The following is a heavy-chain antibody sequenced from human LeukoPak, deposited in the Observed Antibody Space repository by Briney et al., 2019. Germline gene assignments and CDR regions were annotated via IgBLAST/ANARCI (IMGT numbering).Heavy chain of an antibody. J-gene: IGHJ6*02. CDR3: ARDPLGYFDWSVYYYFGMDV. CDR1: GFAFRSYT. V-gene: IGHV3-23*01. Sequence: PGGSLRLSCAASGFAFRSYTMSWVRQAPGKGLEWVSSISGSSDNTYYADSVKGRFTISRDNSKNTLYLRMSSLRAEDTAVYFCARDPLGYFDWSVYYYFGMDVWGQGTTVTVSS. D-gene: IGHD3-9*01. CDR2: ISGSSDNT.